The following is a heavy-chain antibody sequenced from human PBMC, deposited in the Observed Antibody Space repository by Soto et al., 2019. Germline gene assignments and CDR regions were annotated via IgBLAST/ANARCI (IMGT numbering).Heavy chain of an antibody. J-gene: IGHJ4*02. CDR2: IFSNDEK. CDR3: ARLENSLYYFDY. D-gene: IGHD1-1*01. CDR1: GFSLSNAAMG. V-gene: IGHV2-26*01. Sequence: QVTLKESGPVLVKPTETLTLTCTVSGFSLSNAAMGVSWIRQPPGKALECLAHIFSNDEKSYSTSLKTRLTISRDTSKSQVVLTMTNMDPVDTGTYYCARLENSLYYFDYWGQGALVTVSS.